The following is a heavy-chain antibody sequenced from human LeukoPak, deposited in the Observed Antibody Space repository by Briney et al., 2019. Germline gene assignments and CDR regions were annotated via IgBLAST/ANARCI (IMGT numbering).Heavy chain of an antibody. V-gene: IGHV1-2*02. Sequence: GASVKVSCKASGYTFTGYYMHWVRRAPGQGREWMGWINPNSGGTNYAQKFQGRVTMTRDTSISTAYMELSRLRSDDTAVYYCAREANDSSGYYPKHDAFDIWGQGTMVTVSS. CDR2: INPNSGGT. CDR3: AREANDSSGYYPKHDAFDI. J-gene: IGHJ3*02. CDR1: GYTFTGYY. D-gene: IGHD3-22*01.